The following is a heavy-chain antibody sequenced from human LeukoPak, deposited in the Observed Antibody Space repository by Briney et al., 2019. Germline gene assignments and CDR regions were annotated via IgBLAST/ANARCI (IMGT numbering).Heavy chain of an antibody. J-gene: IGHJ4*02. CDR1: GYTFTGYY. CDR2: INPNSGGT. Sequence: ASVKVSCKASGYTFTGYYMHWVRQAPGQGLEWMGWINPNSGGTNYAQKFQGWVTMTRDTSISTAYMEPSRLRSDDTAVYYCAREDSSSNRDYFDYWGQGTLVTVSS. D-gene: IGHD6-6*01. V-gene: IGHV1-2*04. CDR3: AREDSSSNRDYFDY.